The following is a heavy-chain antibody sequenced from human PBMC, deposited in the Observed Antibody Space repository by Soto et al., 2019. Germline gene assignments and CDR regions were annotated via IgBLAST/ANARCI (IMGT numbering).Heavy chain of an antibody. CDR3: ARDRELGRTSPYFDF. CDR1: GFTFSDNN. D-gene: IGHD1-26*01. V-gene: IGHV3-33*08. Sequence: QVYLVESGGGVVQPGRSLRLSCAASGFTFSDNNMHWVRQTPGKGLEWVAVIWNDGNNRRYADSVRGRFTVSSDNSKNTVYLQMDSLRVDDTAMYYCARDRELGRTSPYFDFWGQGNLVTVSS. CDR2: IWNDGNNR. J-gene: IGHJ4*02.